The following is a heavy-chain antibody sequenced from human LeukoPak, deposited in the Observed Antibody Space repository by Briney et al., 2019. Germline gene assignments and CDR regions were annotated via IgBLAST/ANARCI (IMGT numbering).Heavy chain of an antibody. D-gene: IGHD3-10*01. CDR1: GGSISSGSYY. Sequence: SETLSLTCTVSGGSISSGSYYWSWIRQPPGKGLEWIGYIYYSGSTNYNPSLKSRVTISVDTPKNQFSLKLSSVTAADTAVYYCARTSYYSGSVWFDPWGQGTLVTVSS. CDR3: ARTSYYSGSVWFDP. V-gene: IGHV4-61*01. CDR2: IYYSGST. J-gene: IGHJ5*02.